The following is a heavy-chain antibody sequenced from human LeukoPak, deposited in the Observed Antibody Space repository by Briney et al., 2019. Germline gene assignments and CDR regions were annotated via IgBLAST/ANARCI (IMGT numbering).Heavy chain of an antibody. Sequence: GGSLRLSCVASGFTFSTYWMNWVRQAPGKGLERVGTISPDGSDKYYVDSVKGRFTISRDKAKTSLYLQINSLRADDMALYFCARGIVVVVGASDHFDYWGQGTLVTVSS. D-gene: IGHD2-15*01. CDR1: GFTFSTYW. CDR3: ARGIVVVVGASDHFDY. V-gene: IGHV3-7*01. CDR2: ISPDGSDK. J-gene: IGHJ4*02.